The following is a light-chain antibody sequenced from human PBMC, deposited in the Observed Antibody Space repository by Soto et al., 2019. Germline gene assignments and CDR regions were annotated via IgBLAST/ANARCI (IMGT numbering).Light chain of an antibody. CDR2: GVT. J-gene: IGLJ1*01. CDR1: SSDVGTYEY. CDR3: FSYTSSTAYV. Sequence: QSVLTQPASVSGSPGQSVTISCTGTSSDVGTYEYVPWYQQHPGKAPKLMIYGVTNRPSGVSNRFSGSKSGYTASLTISGLQAEDEADYYCFSYTSSTAYVFGTGTKVTVL. V-gene: IGLV2-14*01.